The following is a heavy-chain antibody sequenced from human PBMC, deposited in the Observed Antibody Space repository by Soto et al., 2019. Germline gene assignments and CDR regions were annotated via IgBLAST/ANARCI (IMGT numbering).Heavy chain of an antibody. CDR1: RFTFSSYS. D-gene: IGHD5-12*01. J-gene: IGHJ6*02. V-gene: IGHV3-21*01. CDR2: ISSSSSYI. Sequence: GGSLRLSWAASRFTFSSYSMNWVRQATGKGLEWVSSISSSSSYIYYADSVKGRFTISRDNAKNSLYLQMNSLRAEDTAVYYCATERGIVATMRYYGMDVWGQGNTVTVSS. CDR3: ATERGIVATMRYYGMDV.